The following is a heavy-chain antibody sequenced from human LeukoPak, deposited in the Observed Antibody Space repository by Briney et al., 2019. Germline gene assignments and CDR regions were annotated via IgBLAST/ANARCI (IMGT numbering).Heavy chain of an antibody. Sequence: GGSLRLSCAASGFAFSDYVMDWVRQAPGRGLEWVSSISVRGDRTYYPDSVKGRFTISRDNSKHMLYLQMNTLRADDTAIYYCAKDRDYGGNSRGIDYFDYWGQGTLVTVSS. J-gene: IGHJ4*02. CDR1: GFAFSDYV. CDR2: ISVRGDRT. D-gene: IGHD4-23*01. V-gene: IGHV3-23*01. CDR3: AKDRDYGGNSRGIDYFDY.